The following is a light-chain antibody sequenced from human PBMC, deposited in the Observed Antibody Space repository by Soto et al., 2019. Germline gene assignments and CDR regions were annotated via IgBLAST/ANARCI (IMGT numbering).Light chain of an antibody. Sequence: IQMTQSPANVSASXCDGDTFSXXASQTISTWLAWYQQKPGKAPKLLIYKASTLDVGVPSRFSGSGSGTDFTLTINTLQPADFATYYCQQYNSYPWTFGQGTKVDIK. J-gene: IGKJ1*01. V-gene: IGKV1-5*03. CDR3: QQYNSYPWT. CDR1: QTISTW. CDR2: KAS.